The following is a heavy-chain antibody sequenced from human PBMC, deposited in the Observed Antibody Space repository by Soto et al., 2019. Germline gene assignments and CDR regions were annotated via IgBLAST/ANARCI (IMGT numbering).Heavy chain of an antibody. CDR2: ISSSGSTI. CDR3: ARDAGKYNWNDFHYHYYGMDV. V-gene: IGHV3-11*01. CDR1: GFTFSDYY. Sequence: GGSRRLSCAASGFTFSDYYMSWIRQAPGKGLEWVSYISSSGSTIYYADSVKGRFTISRDNAKNSLYLQMNSLRAEDTAVYYCARDAGKYNWNDFHYHYYGMDVWGQGPTVTVSS. J-gene: IGHJ6*02. D-gene: IGHD1-1*01.